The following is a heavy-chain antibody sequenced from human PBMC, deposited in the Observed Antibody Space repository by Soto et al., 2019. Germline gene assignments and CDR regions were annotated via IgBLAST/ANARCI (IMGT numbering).Heavy chain of an antibody. J-gene: IGHJ3*02. CDR1: GYPVTAYY. CDR3: ARGGGVGVAGSAAFDM. V-gene: IGHV1-2*02. CDR2: INPATGAA. D-gene: IGHD3-3*01. Sequence: QLHLVQSGAVVKKPGASVTVSCSASGYPVTAYYMHWVRQAPGRGLEWMGGINPATGAAKYTQTCQGGVPMTRDTSTSTVFMELSGLTSGDTAVFYCARGGGVGVAGSAAFDMWGQGTLVTVSS.